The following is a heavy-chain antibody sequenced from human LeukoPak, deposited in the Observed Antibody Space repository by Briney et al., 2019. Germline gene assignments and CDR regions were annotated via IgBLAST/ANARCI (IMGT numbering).Heavy chain of an antibody. V-gene: IGHV4-59*08. J-gene: IGHJ4*02. CDR1: GGSTSSYY. CDR2: IYYSGST. Sequence: SETLSLTCTVSGGSTSSYYWSWIRQPPGKGLEWIGYIYYSGSTNYNPSLKSRVTISVDASKNQFSLKLSSVTAADTAVYYCARSIVGVTSGRYYFDYWGQGTLVTVSS. D-gene: IGHD1-26*01. CDR3: ARSIVGVTSGRYYFDY.